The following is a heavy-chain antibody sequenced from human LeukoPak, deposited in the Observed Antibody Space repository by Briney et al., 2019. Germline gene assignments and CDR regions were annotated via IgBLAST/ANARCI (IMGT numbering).Heavy chain of an antibody. D-gene: IGHD4-17*01. Sequence: PSETLSLTCTVSGGSFNNYYWSWIRQTPGKGLEWIGYIHYSGTTTYNPSLQSRVTISVDTSKKQFSLKVTSVTAADTAVYYCARVVPDDYGDYGFDYWGQGTLVTVSS. V-gene: IGHV4-59*01. CDR2: IHYSGTT. CDR3: ARVVPDDYGDYGFDY. CDR1: GGSFNNYY. J-gene: IGHJ4*02.